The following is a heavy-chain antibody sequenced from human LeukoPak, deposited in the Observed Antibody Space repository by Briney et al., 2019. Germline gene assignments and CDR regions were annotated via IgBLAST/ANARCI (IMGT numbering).Heavy chain of an antibody. CDR3: ARERESGSSWFDP. D-gene: IGHD3-10*01. CDR2: IYPDTSDT. V-gene: IGHV5-51*01. Sequence: GESLKISCKASGYSFPNYWIGWVRQMPGKGLEWMAIIYPDTSDTRYSASFEGQVTISVDTSITTAYLQWSRLTASDTAMYYCARERESGSSWFDPWGQGTLVTASS. CDR1: GYSFPNYW. J-gene: IGHJ5*02.